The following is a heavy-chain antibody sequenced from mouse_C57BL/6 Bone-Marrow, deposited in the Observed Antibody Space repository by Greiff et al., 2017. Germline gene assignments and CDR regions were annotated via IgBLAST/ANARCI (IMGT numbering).Heavy chain of an antibody. V-gene: IGHV1-76*01. CDR2: IYPGSGNT. Sequence: QVQLQQSGAELVRPGASVQLSCKASGYTFTDYYINWVKPRPGQGLEWIARIYPGSGNTYYNEKFKGKATLTAEKSSRSSYMPLISLTSEDSAVYFCARSQTIYYSVFAYWGPGTLVTVSA. CDR1: GYTFTDYY. D-gene: IGHD1-1*01. CDR3: ARSQTIYYSVFAY. J-gene: IGHJ3*01.